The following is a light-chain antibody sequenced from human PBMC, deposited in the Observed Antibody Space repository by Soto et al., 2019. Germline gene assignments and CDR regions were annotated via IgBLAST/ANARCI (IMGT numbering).Light chain of an antibody. J-gene: IGKJ4*01. CDR1: QSVSSNY. CDR2: GAS. CDR3: QQYGNLPLT. V-gene: IGKV3-20*01. Sequence: IVLTQSPGTLSLSPWERATLSCRASQSVSSNYLAWYQQKPGQAPRAIIYGASSRATGVPDRFSGSGSGTDFTLTISRLEPEDFAVYYCQQYGNLPLTFGGGTKVDI.